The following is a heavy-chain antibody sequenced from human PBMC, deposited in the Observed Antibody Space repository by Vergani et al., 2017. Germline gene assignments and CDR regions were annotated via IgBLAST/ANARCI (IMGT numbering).Heavy chain of an antibody. CDR1: GFTFSGSA. D-gene: IGHD5-18*01. V-gene: IGHV3-73*01. CDR3: TRGLESGGGGYSPPDY. Sequence: EVQLVESGGGLVQPGGSLKLSCAASGFTFSGSAMHWVRQASGKGLEWVGRIRSKANSYATAYAASVKGRFTISRDDSKNTAYLQMNSLKTEDTAVYYWTRGLESGGGGYSPPDYWGQGTLVTVSS. CDR2: IRSKANSYAT. J-gene: IGHJ4*02.